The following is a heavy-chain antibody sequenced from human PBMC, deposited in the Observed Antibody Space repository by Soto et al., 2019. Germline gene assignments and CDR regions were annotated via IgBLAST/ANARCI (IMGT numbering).Heavy chain of an antibody. J-gene: IGHJ4*02. CDR3: AGTGSGWYDIGVYYFDY. V-gene: IGHV4-59*01. Sequence: SSETLSLTCTVSGGSISSYYWSWIRQPPGKGLEWIGYIYYSGSTNYNPSLKSRVTISVDTSKNQFSLKLSSVTAADTAVYYCAGTGSGWYDIGVYYFDYWGQGTLVTVSS. CDR1: GGSISSYY. D-gene: IGHD6-19*01. CDR2: IYYSGST.